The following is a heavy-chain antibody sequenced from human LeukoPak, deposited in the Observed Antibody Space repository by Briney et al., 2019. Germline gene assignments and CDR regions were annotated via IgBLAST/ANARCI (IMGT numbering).Heavy chain of an antibody. J-gene: IGHJ5*02. CDR1: GFTFSSYA. Sequence: GGSLRLSCAASGFTFSSYAMSWVRQAPGKGLEWVSAISGSGGSTYYADSVKGRFTISRDNSKNMLYLQMNSLRAEDTAVYYRAKDPSGSYNWFDPWGQGTLVTVSS. D-gene: IGHD3-10*01. CDR3: AKDPSGSYNWFDP. CDR2: ISGSGGST. V-gene: IGHV3-23*01.